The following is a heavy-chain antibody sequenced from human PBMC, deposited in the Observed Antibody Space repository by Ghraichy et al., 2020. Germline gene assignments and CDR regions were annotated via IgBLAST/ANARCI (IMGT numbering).Heavy chain of an antibody. V-gene: IGHV1-58*01. J-gene: IGHJ6*02. CDR1: GFTFTSSA. Sequence: SVKVSCKASGFTFTSSAVQWVRQARGQRLEWIGWIVVGSGNTNYAQKFQERVTITRDMSTSTAYMELSSLRSEDTAVYYCAAPGGGYDSSGYWMGGMDVWGQGTTVTVSS. D-gene: IGHD3-22*01. CDR2: IVVGSGNT. CDR3: AAPGGGYDSSGYWMGGMDV.